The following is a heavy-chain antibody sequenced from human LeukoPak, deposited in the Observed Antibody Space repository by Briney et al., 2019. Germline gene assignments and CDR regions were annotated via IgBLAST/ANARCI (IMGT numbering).Heavy chain of an antibody. D-gene: IGHD6-19*01. J-gene: IGHJ4*02. Sequence: GGSLRLSCAASGFTFSSYAMHWVRLSPGKGLEYVSGISSNGGTTSYADSVQGRFTISRDNSKNTLYLQMGSLRGEDMAVYYCAKVGSGWPGYYFDYWGQGTLVTVSS. CDR1: GFTFSSYA. V-gene: IGHV3-64*02. CDR3: AKVGSGWPGYYFDY. CDR2: ISSNGGTT.